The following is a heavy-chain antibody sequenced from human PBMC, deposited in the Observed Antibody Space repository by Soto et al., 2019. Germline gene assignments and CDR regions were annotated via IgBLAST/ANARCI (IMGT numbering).Heavy chain of an antibody. J-gene: IGHJ4*02. CDR2: INAGNGNT. CDR3: ARSIVGVTALDY. V-gene: IGHV1-3*05. Sequence: QVQLVQSGAEEKKPGASVKVSCKASGYTFTSYAMHWVRQAPGQRLEWMGWINAGNGNTKYSQKFQGRVTITRDTSASTVYMELSSLRSEDTSVYYCARSIVGVTALDYWGQGTLVTVSS. CDR1: GYTFTSYA. D-gene: IGHD2-21*02.